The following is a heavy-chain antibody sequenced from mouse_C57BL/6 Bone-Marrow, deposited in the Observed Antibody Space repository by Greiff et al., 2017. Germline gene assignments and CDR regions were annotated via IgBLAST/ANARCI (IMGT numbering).Heavy chain of an antibody. CDR2: IYPGSGST. CDR3: ARKSSYVDWYFDV. J-gene: IGHJ1*03. Sequence: QVQLQQPGAELVKPGASVKMSCKASGYTFTSYWITWVKQRPGKGLEWIGDIYPGSGSTNYNEKFKSKATLTVDTSSSTAYMQLSSLTSEDSAVYYFARKSSYVDWYFDVWGTGTTVTVSA. CDR1: GYTFTSYW. V-gene: IGHV1-55*01. D-gene: IGHD1-1*01.